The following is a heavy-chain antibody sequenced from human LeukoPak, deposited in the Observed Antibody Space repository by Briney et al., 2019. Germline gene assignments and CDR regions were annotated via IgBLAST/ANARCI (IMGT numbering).Heavy chain of an antibody. CDR2: ISGSGGRT. Sequence: GGSLRLSCAASGFTFSSYAMGWVRQAPGKGLEWVSAISGSGGRTYYADSVKGRFAISRDNSKNNLYLQMNSLTVEDTAVYYCAKDAESTASTWAFDVWGQGTMVTVAS. D-gene: IGHD2/OR15-2a*01. CDR3: AKDAESTASTWAFDV. V-gene: IGHV3-23*01. CDR1: GFTFSSYA. J-gene: IGHJ3*01.